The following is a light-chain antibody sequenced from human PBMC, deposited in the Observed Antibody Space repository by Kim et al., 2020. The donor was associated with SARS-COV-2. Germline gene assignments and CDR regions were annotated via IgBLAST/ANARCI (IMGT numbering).Light chain of an antibody. CDR3: QQYGSSPNT. J-gene: IGKJ2*01. V-gene: IGKV3-20*01. Sequence: LSPGERPTLSCRASQSVSSSYLAWYQQKPGQAPRLLIYGASSRATGIPDRFSGSGSGTDFTLTISRLEPEDFAVYYCQQYGSSPNTFGQGTKLEI. CDR2: GAS. CDR1: QSVSSSY.